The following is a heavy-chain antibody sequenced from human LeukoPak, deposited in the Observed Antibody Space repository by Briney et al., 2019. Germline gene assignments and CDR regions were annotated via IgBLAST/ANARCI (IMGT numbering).Heavy chain of an antibody. CDR3: ASQDSSGYWTDY. J-gene: IGHJ4*02. Sequence: SETLSLTCTVSGGSISSYYWSWIRQPPGKGLEWIGYIYYSGSTNYNPSLKSRVTISVDTSKNQFSLKLSSVTAADTAVYYCASQDSSGYWTDYWGQGTLVTVSS. V-gene: IGHV4-59*12. CDR1: GGSISSYY. D-gene: IGHD3-22*01. CDR2: IYYSGST.